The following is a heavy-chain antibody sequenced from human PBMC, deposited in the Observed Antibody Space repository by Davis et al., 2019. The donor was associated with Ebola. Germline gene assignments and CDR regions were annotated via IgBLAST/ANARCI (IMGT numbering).Heavy chain of an antibody. V-gene: IGHV3-30-3*01. CDR3: ARVRWPIKTLDY. J-gene: IGHJ4*02. Sequence: GGSLRLSCAASGFTFSSYAMHWVRQAPGKGLEWVAVISYDGSNKYYADSVKGRFTISRDNSKNTLYLQMNSLRAEDTAVYYCARVRWPIKTLDYWGQGTLVTVSS. CDR1: GFTFSSYA. CDR2: ISYDGSNK. D-gene: IGHD2-15*01.